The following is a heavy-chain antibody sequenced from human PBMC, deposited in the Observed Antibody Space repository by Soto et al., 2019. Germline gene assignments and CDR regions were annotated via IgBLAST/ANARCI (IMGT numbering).Heavy chain of an antibody. V-gene: IGHV3-21*01. CDR3: ARDEDCSGGSCYGSINGIFDY. CDR1: GFTFSSYS. Sequence: EVQLVESGGGLVKPGGSLRLSCAASGFTFSSYSMNWVRQAPGKGLEWVSSISSSSSYIYYADSVKGRFTISRDNAKNSLYLQMNSLRAEDTAVYYCARDEDCSGGSCYGSINGIFDYWGQGTLVTVSS. J-gene: IGHJ4*02. D-gene: IGHD2-15*01. CDR2: ISSSSSYI.